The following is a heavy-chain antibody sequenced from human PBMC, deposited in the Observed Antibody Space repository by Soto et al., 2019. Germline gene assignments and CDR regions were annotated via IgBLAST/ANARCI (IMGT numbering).Heavy chain of an antibody. D-gene: IGHD3-9*01. CDR1: GFTFSSYS. V-gene: IGHV3-48*01. Sequence: GGSLRLSCAASGFTFSSYSMNWVRQAPGKGLEWVSYISSSSSTIYYADSVKGRFTISRDNAKNSLYLQMNSLRAEDTAVYYCAKDPVGLVTNRWFDPWGQGTLVTVSS. CDR2: ISSSSSTI. CDR3: AKDPVGLVTNRWFDP. J-gene: IGHJ5*02.